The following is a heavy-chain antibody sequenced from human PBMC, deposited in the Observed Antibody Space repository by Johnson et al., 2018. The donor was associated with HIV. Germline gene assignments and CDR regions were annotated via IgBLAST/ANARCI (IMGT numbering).Heavy chain of an antibody. CDR2: ISYDGSNK. V-gene: IGHV3-30*19. CDR3: ARAGIAARPPTRPPDAFDI. J-gene: IGHJ3*02. D-gene: IGHD6-6*01. CDR1: GFTFSSYG. Sequence: QVQLVESGGGVVQPGGSLRLSCAASGFTFSSYGMHWVRQAPGKGLEWVAVISYDGSNKYYADSVKGRFTISRDNSKNTLYLQMNSLRAEDTAVYYCARAGIAARPPTRPPDAFDIWGQGTMVTVSS.